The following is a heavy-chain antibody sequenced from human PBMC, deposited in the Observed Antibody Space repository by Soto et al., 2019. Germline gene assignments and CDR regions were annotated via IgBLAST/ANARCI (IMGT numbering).Heavy chain of an antibody. J-gene: IGHJ5*02. CDR1: GGSISSGDYY. CDR3: ARGRGTIFGVPRWIDP. CDR2: IYYSGST. Sequence: TLSLTCTVSGGSISSGDYYWSWIRQPPGKGLEWIGYIYYSGSTYYNPSLKSRVTISVDTSKNQFSLKLSSVTAADTAVYYCARGRGTIFGVPRWIDPWCQGTLVTVSS. D-gene: IGHD3-3*01. V-gene: IGHV4-30-4*01.